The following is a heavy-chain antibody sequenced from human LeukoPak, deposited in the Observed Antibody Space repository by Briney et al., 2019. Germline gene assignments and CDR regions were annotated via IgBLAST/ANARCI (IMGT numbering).Heavy chain of an antibody. Sequence: GGSLRLSCAASGFTFSDYYMSWIRQAPGKGLEWVSVIYSGGSTYYADSVKGRFTISRDNSKNTLYLQMNSLRAEDTAVYYCASWGGDGYNYDYWGQGTLVTVSS. CDR2: IYSGGST. D-gene: IGHD5-24*01. V-gene: IGHV3-66*02. CDR1: GFTFSDYY. J-gene: IGHJ4*02. CDR3: ASWGGDGYNYDY.